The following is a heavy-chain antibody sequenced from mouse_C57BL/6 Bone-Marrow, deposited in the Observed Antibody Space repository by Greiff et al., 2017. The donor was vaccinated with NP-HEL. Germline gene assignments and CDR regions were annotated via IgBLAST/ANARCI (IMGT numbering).Heavy chain of an antibody. CDR1: GYTFTDYY. V-gene: IGHV1-76*01. D-gene: IGHD1-1*01. Sequence: VQLQQSGAELVRPGASVKLSCKASGYTFTDYYINWVKQRPGQGLEWIARIYPGSGNTYYNEKFKGKATLTAEKSSSTAYMQLSSLTSEDSAVYFCARRGTIYYYGSSYWYFDVWGTGTTVTVSS. J-gene: IGHJ1*03. CDR3: ARRGTIYYYGSSYWYFDV. CDR2: IYPGSGNT.